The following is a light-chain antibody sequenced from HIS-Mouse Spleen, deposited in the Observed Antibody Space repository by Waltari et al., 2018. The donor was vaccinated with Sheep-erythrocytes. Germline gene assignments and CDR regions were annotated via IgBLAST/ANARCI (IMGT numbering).Light chain of an antibody. J-gene: IGLJ1*01. CDR1: SSDVGGYNY. V-gene: IGLV2-11*01. CDR3: CSYAGSYNHV. CDR2: DVS. Sequence: QSALNQPRSVSGSPGQSVTISCTGTSSDVGGYNYVSWYQQHTGKAPKLMIYDVSKQPWGISDRFSGYTSGNVSSRSTSGHQAEEEAECYGCSYAGSYNHVYASGTKVTV.